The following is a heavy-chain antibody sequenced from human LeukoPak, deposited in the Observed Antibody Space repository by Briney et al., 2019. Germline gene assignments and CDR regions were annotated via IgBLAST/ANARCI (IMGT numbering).Heavy chain of an antibody. V-gene: IGHV4-59*01. D-gene: IGHD4-17*01. CDR3: ARAKGDYDWVDY. CDR1: GGCISSYY. J-gene: IGHJ4*02. Sequence: PSETLSLTCTVSGGCISSYYWSWIRQPPGKGLEWIGYIYYSGSTNYNPSLKSRVTISVDTSKNQFSLKLSSVTAADTAVYYCARAKGDYDWVDYWGQGTLVTVSS. CDR2: IYYSGST.